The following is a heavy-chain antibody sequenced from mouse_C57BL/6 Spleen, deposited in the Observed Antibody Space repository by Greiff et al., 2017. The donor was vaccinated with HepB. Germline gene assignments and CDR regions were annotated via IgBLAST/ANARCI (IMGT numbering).Heavy chain of an antibody. CDR1: GFTFSSYG. J-gene: IGHJ3*01. V-gene: IGHV5-6*01. CDR2: ISSGGSYT. Sequence: EVQLQESGGDLVKPGGSLKLSCAASGFTFSSYGMSWVRQTPDKRLEWVATISSGGSYTYYPDSVKGRFTISRDNAKNTLYLQMSSLKSEDTAMYYCASDFAYWGQGTLVTVSA. CDR3: ASDFAY.